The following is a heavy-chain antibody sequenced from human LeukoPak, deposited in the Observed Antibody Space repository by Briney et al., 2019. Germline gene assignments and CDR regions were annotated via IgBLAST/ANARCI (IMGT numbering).Heavy chain of an antibody. D-gene: IGHD4-17*01. J-gene: IGHJ4*02. CDR1: GGSISGSY. Sequence: PTETLSLTCTVSGGSISGSYWSWIRQPPGKGLEWIAYMYNSGSTNYNPSLKSRVTISIDTSKNQFSLKLSSLTAADTAIYYCARGIESYGDYGYWGQGILVTVSS. CDR3: ARGIESYGDYGY. V-gene: IGHV4-59*01. CDR2: MYNSGST.